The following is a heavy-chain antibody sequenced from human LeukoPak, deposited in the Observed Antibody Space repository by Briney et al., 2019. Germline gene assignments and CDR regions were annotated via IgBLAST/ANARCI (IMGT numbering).Heavy chain of an antibody. CDR2: IRPDGSEQ. D-gene: IGHD2-2*01. V-gene: IGHV3-7*01. CDR3: SGRDSSRSPLAY. Sequence: GGSLRLSCAASGFPFSSFWMNWVRQTPGRGLEWLANIRPDGSEQYYVDSVRGRFTISRDNAKNSVYLDMSNLRVDDTGVYYCSGRDSSRSPLAYWGQGTLVSVSS. CDR1: GFPFSSFW. J-gene: IGHJ4*02.